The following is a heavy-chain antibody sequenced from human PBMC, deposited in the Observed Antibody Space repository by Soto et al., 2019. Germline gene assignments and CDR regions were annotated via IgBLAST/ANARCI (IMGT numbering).Heavy chain of an antibody. CDR1: GFTFSSYA. CDR3: AIKGTVENGNDYFDP. D-gene: IGHD1-1*01. J-gene: IGHJ5*02. Sequence: GSLRLSCAASGFTFSSYAMNWVRQAPGKGLEWVSIISGSGRTIYYADSVKGRFTISRDKSKNTLYLQMNSLRAEDTAVYYCAIKGTVENGNDYFDPRGQRTPVTVSS. V-gene: IGHV3-23*01. CDR2: ISGSGRTI.